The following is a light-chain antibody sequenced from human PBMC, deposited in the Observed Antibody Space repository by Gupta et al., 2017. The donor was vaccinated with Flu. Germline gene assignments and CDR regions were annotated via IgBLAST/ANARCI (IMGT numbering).Light chain of an antibody. CDR3: PSEASSGTYLV. CDR2: KDS. J-gene: IGLJ3*02. CDR1: ALPKQY. V-gene: IGLV3-25*03. Sequence: SYELTQLPSVSVSPGQTARITCSGDALPKQYAYWYQQKPGQAPVLVIYKDSERPSGIPERFSGSSSGKTVTLTISGVQAEDEADYYWPSEASSGTYLVFGGGTKLAVL.